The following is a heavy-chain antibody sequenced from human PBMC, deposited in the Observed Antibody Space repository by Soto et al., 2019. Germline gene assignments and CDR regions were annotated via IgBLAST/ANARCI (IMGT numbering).Heavy chain of an antibody. CDR1: GYTFTSYD. J-gene: IGHJ4*02. CDR2: MNPNSANT. CDR3: ARHETLHGDYDY. V-gene: IGHV1-8*01. Sequence: VASVKVSCKASGYTFTSYDINWVRQATGQGLEWMGWMNPNSANTGYAQKFQGRVTMTRNTSISTAYMELSSLRSEDTAVYYCARHETLHGDYDYWGQGTLVTVSS. D-gene: IGHD4-17*01.